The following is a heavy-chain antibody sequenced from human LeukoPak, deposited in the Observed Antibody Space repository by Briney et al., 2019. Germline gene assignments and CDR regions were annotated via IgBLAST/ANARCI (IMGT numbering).Heavy chain of an antibody. CDR1: GYTFTSYD. CDR2: MNPNRGNT. Sequence: SSVKVSCKASGYTFTSYDINWVRQATGHRLEWMGWMNPNRGNTGYAQKFQGRVTMTRNTSISTAYMELSSLRSEDTAVYYCATRPGSDYYDSSGYYADYWGQGTLVTVSS. J-gene: IGHJ4*02. V-gene: IGHV1-8*01. CDR3: ATRPGSDYYDSSGYYADY. D-gene: IGHD3-22*01.